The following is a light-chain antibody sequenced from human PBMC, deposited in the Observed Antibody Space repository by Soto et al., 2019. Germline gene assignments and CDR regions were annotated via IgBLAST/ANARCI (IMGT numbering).Light chain of an antibody. Sequence: EIVMTQSPATLSVSPGERATLSCRASQSVSSNLAWYQQKPGQAPRLLIYGASTRATGIPARFSGSGSGTEFNLTISSLQSEDFAVYYGQQYNNWSPPMYTFGQGTKLEIK. CDR2: GAS. CDR3: QQYNNWSPPMYT. CDR1: QSVSSN. V-gene: IGKV3-15*01. J-gene: IGKJ2*01.